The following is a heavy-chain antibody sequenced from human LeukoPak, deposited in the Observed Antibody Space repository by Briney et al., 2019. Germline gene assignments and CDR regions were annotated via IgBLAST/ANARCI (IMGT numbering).Heavy chain of an antibody. D-gene: IGHD6-19*01. CDR2: ISSSSSYI. J-gene: IGHJ5*02. V-gene: IGHV3-21*01. CDR1: GFTFSSYS. CDR3: ARDDRWLRLDP. Sequence: GGSLRLSCAASGFTFSSYSMNWVRQAPGKGLEWVSSISSSSSYIYYADSVKGRFTISRDNAKNSLYLQMSSLRAEDTAVYYCARDDRWLRLDPWGQGTLVTVSS.